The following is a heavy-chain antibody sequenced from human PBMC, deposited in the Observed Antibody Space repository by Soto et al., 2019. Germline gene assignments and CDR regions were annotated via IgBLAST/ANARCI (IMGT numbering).Heavy chain of an antibody. CDR3: ARDGLLFYGPYRPPRFDY. V-gene: IGHV3-7*03. Sequence: GGSLRLSCAASGFKFSDYWMSWVRQAPGKGLEWVGNIKHDTSEAHYADSVKGRFTITRDNIKNFLFLQMNGLRSDDTASYYCARDGLLFYGPYRPPRFDYWGLGTLVTVSS. J-gene: IGHJ4*02. CDR1: GFKFSDYW. D-gene: IGHD3-16*02. CDR2: IKHDTSEA.